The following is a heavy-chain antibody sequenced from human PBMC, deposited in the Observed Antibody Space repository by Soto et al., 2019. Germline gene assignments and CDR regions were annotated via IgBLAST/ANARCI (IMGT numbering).Heavy chain of an antibody. Sequence: GGSLRLSCAASGFTFSSYAMSWVRQAPGKGLEWVSAISGSGGSTYYADSGKGRFTISRDNSRNTLYLQMNSLRAEDTAVYYCAKESRYCSSTSCSPWGQGTLVTVSS. V-gene: IGHV3-23*01. D-gene: IGHD2-2*01. CDR3: AKESRYCSSTSCSP. CDR2: ISGSGGST. CDR1: GFTFSSYA. J-gene: IGHJ4*02.